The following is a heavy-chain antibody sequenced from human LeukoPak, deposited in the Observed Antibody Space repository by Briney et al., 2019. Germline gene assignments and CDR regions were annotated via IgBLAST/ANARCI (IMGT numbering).Heavy chain of an antibody. D-gene: IGHD5-18*01. Sequence: GGSLRLSCAASGFTFSSYAMSWVRQAPGKGLEWVSTISGSGGTAYYADSVKGRFTISRDNSMNTLYLQMNSLRAEDTAVYYCAKAGSTPMVSWFDPWGQGTLVTVSS. CDR1: GFTFSSYA. V-gene: IGHV3-23*01. J-gene: IGHJ5*02. CDR2: ISGSGGTA. CDR3: AKAGSTPMVSWFDP.